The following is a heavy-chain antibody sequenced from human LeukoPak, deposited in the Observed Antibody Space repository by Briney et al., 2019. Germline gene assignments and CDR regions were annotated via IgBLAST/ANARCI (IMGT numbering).Heavy chain of an antibody. Sequence: SETLSLTCTVSGGSISSSSYYWGWIRQPPGKGLEWIGSIYYSGSTYYNPSLKSRVTISVDTSKNQFPLKLSSVTAADTAVYYCASSDIVVEPGWFDPWGQGTLVTVSS. CDR3: ASSDIVVEPGWFDP. V-gene: IGHV4-39*01. J-gene: IGHJ5*02. CDR2: IYYSGST. D-gene: IGHD2-2*01. CDR1: GGSISSSSYY.